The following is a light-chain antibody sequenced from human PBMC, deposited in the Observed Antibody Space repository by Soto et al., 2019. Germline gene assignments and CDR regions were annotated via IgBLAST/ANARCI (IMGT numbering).Light chain of an antibody. CDR1: SSDVGGYNY. J-gene: IGLJ3*02. CDR3: TSYTNSSPYLV. Sequence: QSALTQPASVAGSPGQSITISCTGTSSDVGGYNYVSWYQHHPGKAPKLMIYDVTNRPSGVSNRFSGSKSGNTASLTISGLLAEDEADYYCTSYTNSSPYLVFGGWTQLTVL. V-gene: IGLV2-14*03. CDR2: DVT.